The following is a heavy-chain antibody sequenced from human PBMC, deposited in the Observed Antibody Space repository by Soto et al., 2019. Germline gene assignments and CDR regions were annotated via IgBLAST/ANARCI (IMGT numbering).Heavy chain of an antibody. D-gene: IGHD1-20*01. CDR3: AREYKWNDQGWTDY. J-gene: IGHJ4*02. CDR1: GYRFIDYF. CDR2: ISPKSGGT. V-gene: IGHV1-2*02. Sequence: ASVNVSCKASGYRFIDYFMHWVRRAPGQGVEGMGWISPKSGGTKIAQKLQGRTTMTRDTSNNTVFMELSRLTAEDTAVYFCAREYKWNDQGWTDYWGLGTLVTVSS.